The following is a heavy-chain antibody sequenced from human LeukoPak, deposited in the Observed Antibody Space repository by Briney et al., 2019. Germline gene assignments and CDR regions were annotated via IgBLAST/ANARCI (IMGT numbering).Heavy chain of an antibody. J-gene: IGHJ5*02. CDR3: ARGQYCSGGSCYVWRFDP. D-gene: IGHD2-15*01. CDR1: GGSFSGYY. V-gene: IGHV4-34*01. CDR2: INHSGST. Sequence: SETLSLTCAVYGGSFSGYYWSWIRQPPGKGLEWIGEINHSGSTNYNPSLKSRVTISVDTSKNQFSLKLSSVTAADTAVYYCARGQYCSGGSCYVWRFDPWGQGTLVTVSS.